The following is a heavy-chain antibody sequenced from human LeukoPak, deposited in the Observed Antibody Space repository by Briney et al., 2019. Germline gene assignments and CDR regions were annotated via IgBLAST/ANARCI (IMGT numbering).Heavy chain of an antibody. V-gene: IGHV4-30-2*01. CDR1: GGSISSGGYS. D-gene: IGHD6-6*01. CDR2: IYHSGST. J-gene: IGHJ3*02. CDR3: ARGREYSSSSDAFDI. Sequence: SQTLSLTCAVSGGSISSGGYSWSWIRQPPGKGLEWIGYIYHSGSTYYNPSLKSRVTISVDRSKNQFSLKLSSVTAADTAVYYCARGREYSSSSDAFDIWGQGTMVTVSS.